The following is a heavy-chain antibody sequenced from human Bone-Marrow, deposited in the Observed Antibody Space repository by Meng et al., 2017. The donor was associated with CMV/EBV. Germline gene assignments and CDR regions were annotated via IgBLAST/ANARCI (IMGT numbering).Heavy chain of an antibody. CDR1: GGFISNSSHY. CDR2: IYYSGNT. Sequence: SETLSLTCIVSGGFISNSSHYWGWIRQPPGKGLEWIGNIYYSGNTYYNPSLKSRVIISVDTSKNQFSLKLSSVTAADTAVYYCARVRSSSWYYFDYWGQGTLVTVSS. D-gene: IGHD6-13*01. V-gene: IGHV4-39*07. CDR3: ARVRSSSWYYFDY. J-gene: IGHJ4*02.